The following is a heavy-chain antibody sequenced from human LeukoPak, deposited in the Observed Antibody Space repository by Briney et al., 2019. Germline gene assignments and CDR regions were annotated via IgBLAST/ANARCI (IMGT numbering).Heavy chain of an antibody. CDR1: GGSISSYY. D-gene: IGHD3-9*01. Sequence: SETLSLTCTVSGGSISSYYWSWIRPPPGKGLEWIGYIYYSGSTNYNPSLKSRVTISVDTSKNQFSLKLSSVTAADTAVYYCARGSHPGLRYFDWLLSNWGQGTLVTVSS. J-gene: IGHJ4*02. CDR3: ARGSHPGLRYFDWLLSN. CDR2: IYYSGST. V-gene: IGHV4-59*01.